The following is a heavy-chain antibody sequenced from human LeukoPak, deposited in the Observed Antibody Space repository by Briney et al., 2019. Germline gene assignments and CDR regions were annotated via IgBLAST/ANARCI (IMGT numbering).Heavy chain of an antibody. Sequence: GGSLRLSCAASGFTFSSHAMRGGRQAPGKGGEFVSFISRRPPSTYYAASLKLPFPISTAHSQNTLYLHINSLRAEDTAVYYCAKNMRSTAISDYWGQGTLVTVSS. J-gene: IGHJ4*02. CDR1: GFTFSSHA. D-gene: IGHD2-21*02. V-gene: IGHV3-23*01. CDR2: ISRRPPST. CDR3: AKNMRSTAISDY.